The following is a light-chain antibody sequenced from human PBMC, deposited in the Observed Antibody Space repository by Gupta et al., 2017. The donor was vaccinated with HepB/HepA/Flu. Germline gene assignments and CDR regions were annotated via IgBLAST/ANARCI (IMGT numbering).Light chain of an antibody. CDR3: QQRSNWVT. J-gene: IGKJ1*01. V-gene: IGKV3-11*01. CDR2: DAS. CDR1: QSVSSY. Sequence: EIVLTQSPATLSLSPGESAALSCRASQSVSSYLAWYQQKPGQAPRLLIYDASNRATGIPARFSGSGSGTDFTLTISSLEPDDFAVYYCQQRSNWVTFGQGTKVEIK.